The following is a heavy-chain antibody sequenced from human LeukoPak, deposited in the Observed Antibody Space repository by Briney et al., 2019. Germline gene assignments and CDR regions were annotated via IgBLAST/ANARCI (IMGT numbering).Heavy chain of an antibody. D-gene: IGHD3-10*01. V-gene: IGHV4-59*08. Sequence: PSETLSLTCSVSGDSISTSYWSWIRQPPGKGLEWMGNLYYNGRTNYNPSLKSRVSILVDTSKNQFSLKLSSVTAADTAVYYCARGRITIDAFDIWGQGTMVTVSS. CDR2: LYYNGRT. CDR3: ARGRITIDAFDI. J-gene: IGHJ3*02. CDR1: GDSISTSY.